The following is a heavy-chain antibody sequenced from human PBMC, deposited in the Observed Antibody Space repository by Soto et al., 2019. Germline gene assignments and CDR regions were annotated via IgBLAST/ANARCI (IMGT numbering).Heavy chain of an antibody. CDR2: IYYSGST. CDR3: ARDQSSYGMDV. CDR1: GGSISSGGYY. V-gene: IGHV4-31*03. J-gene: IGHJ6*02. Sequence: QVQLQESGPGLVKPSQTLSLTCTVSGGSISSGGYYWSWIRQHPGKGLEWIGYIYYSGSTYYNPSLTSXXTXSXXTSKNQFSLKLSSVTAADTAVYYCARDQSSYGMDVWGQGTTVTVSS.